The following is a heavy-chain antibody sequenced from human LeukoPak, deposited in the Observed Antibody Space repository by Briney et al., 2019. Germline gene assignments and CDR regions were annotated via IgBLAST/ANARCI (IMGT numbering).Heavy chain of an antibody. J-gene: IGHJ6*03. CDR3: AKEGCSSTSCSFPYYYYYYMDV. CDR2: ISGSGGST. Sequence: PGGSLRLSCAASGFTFSSYGMSWVRQAPGKGLEWVSAISGSGGSTYYADSVKGRFTISRDNSKNTLYLQMNSLRAEDTAVYYCAKEGCSSTSCSFPYYYYYYMDVWGKGTTVTISS. CDR1: GFTFSSYG. D-gene: IGHD2-2*01. V-gene: IGHV3-23*01.